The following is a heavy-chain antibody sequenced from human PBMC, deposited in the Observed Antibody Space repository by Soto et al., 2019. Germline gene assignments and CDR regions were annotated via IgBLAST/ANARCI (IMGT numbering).Heavy chain of an antibody. D-gene: IGHD2-2*01. V-gene: IGHV4-31*03. CDR1: GGSISSGGYY. Sequence: QVQLQESGPGLVKPSQTLSLTCTVSGGSISSGGYYWSWIRQHPGKGLEWFGYIYYSGSTYYNPSIRCRVNLSEDTSKNQFSLKLSSVTAADTAVYYCARSEVVPAPHYSDYGMDVWGQGTTVTVSS. J-gene: IGHJ6*02. CDR2: IYYSGST. CDR3: ARSEVVPAPHYSDYGMDV.